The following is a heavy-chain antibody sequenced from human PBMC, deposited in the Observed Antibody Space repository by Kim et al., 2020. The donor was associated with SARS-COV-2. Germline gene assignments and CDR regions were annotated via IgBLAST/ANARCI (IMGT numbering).Heavy chain of an antibody. CDR2: MNPNSGNT. Sequence: ASVKVSCKASGYTFTSYDINWVRQATGQGLEWMGWMNPNSGNTGYAQKFQGRVTMTRNTSISTAYMELSSLRSEDTAVYYCARAPLRMITFGGVTVYYYYYGMDVWGQGTTVTVSS. J-gene: IGHJ6*02. D-gene: IGHD3-16*01. CDR3: ARAPLRMITFGGVTVYYYYYGMDV. CDR1: GYTFTSYD. V-gene: IGHV1-8*01.